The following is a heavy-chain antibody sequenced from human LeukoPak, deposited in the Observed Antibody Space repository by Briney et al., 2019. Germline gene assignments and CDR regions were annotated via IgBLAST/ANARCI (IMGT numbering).Heavy chain of an antibody. CDR1: GYTFTSYD. CDR3: ARRGGYCSGGSCYWVY. V-gene: IGHV1-8*02. Sequence: ASVKVSCKASGYTFTSYDINWVRQATGQGLEWMGWMNPNSGNTGYAQKFQGRVTMTRNTSISTAYMELSSLRSEDTAVYYCARRGGYCSGGSCYWVYWGQGTLVTVSS. D-gene: IGHD2-15*01. CDR2: MNPNSGNT. J-gene: IGHJ4*02.